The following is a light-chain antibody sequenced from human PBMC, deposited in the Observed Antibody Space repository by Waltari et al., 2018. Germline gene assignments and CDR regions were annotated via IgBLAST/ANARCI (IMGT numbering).Light chain of an antibody. CDR3: QQSFIFPLT. Sequence: DIQMTQSPSSLSASMGDTVTITCRASQSVSTSLNWYQKKPGKPPDLLIYSASALQIGIQTSFRGSGSGTNFTLPIPSLQREDFATYYCQQSFIFPLTFGGGTKVEIK. CDR2: SAS. CDR1: QSVSTS. J-gene: IGKJ4*01. V-gene: IGKV1-39*01.